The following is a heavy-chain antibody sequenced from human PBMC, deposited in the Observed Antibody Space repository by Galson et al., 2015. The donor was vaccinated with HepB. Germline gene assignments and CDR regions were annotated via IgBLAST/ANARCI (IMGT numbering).Heavy chain of an antibody. J-gene: IGHJ3*01. D-gene: IGHD4-17*01. V-gene: IGHV3-23*01. CDR2: ISGSGGGT. CDR3: AKFPSGDYGDYVL. Sequence: SLRLSCAASGFTLTTYAMNWVRQAPGKGLEWVSGISGSGGGTYYADSVRGRFTLSRDSPRNTLYLQMSSLRAEDTAVYYCAKFPSGDYGDYVLWGQGTMVTVSS. CDR1: GFTLTTYA.